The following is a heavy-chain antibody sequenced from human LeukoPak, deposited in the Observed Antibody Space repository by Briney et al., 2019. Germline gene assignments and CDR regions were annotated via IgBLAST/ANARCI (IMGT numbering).Heavy chain of an antibody. CDR2: IQYDGSNE. Sequence: PGGSLRLSCAASGSSFSSYGMHWVRQAPGKGLEWVSCIQYDGSNEYYADSVKGRFTFSRDNSKNTLSLQMNSLRAEDTAVYYCAKGSGWYCDYWGQGTLVTVSS. J-gene: IGHJ4*02. CDR1: GSSFSSYG. D-gene: IGHD6-19*01. V-gene: IGHV3-30*02. CDR3: AKGSGWYCDY.